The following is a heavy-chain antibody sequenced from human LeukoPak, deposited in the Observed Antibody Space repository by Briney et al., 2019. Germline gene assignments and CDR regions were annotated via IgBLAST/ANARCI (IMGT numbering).Heavy chain of an antibody. CDR1: GGSISSGGYY. Sequence: SETLSLTCTDSGGSISSGGYYWSWIRQPPGKGLEWIGYIYYSGSTNYNPSLKSRVTISVDTSKNQFSLKLSSVTAADTAVYYCARGVTFDPWGQGTLVTVSS. J-gene: IGHJ5*02. D-gene: IGHD2-21*02. V-gene: IGHV4-61*08. CDR3: ARGVTFDP. CDR2: IYYSGST.